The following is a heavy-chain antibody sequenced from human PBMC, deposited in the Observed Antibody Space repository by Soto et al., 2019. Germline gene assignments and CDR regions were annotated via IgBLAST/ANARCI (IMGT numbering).Heavy chain of an antibody. CDR2: INHSGST. Sequence: SETLSLTCAVYVWSFSGYYWSWIRQPAVKGLEWIGEINHSGSTNYNPSLKSRVTISVDTSKNQFSLKLSSVTAADTAVYYCARAMATVTTGLYYYGMEVWGQGTTVTVSS. D-gene: IGHD4-17*01. CDR3: ARAMATVTTGLYYYGMEV. J-gene: IGHJ6*01. V-gene: IGHV4-34*01. CDR1: VWSFSGYY.